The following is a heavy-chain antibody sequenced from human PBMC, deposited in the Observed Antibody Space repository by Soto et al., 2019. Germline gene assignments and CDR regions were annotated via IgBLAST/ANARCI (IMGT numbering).Heavy chain of an antibody. D-gene: IGHD5-18*01. J-gene: IGHJ6*02. CDR3: ARDRVDTAYGMDV. V-gene: IGHV3-30-3*01. CDR1: GLTFSSYA. Sequence: PGGSLRLSCAASGLTFSSYAMHWVRQAPGKGLEWVAVISYDGSNKYYADSVKGRFTISRDNSKNTLYLQMNSLRAEDTAVYYCARDRVDTAYGMDVWGQGTTVTVSS. CDR2: ISYDGSNK.